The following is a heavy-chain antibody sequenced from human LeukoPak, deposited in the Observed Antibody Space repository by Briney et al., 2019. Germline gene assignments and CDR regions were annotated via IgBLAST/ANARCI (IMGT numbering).Heavy chain of an antibody. V-gene: IGHV3-23*01. D-gene: IGHD2-21*02. J-gene: IGHJ6*02. CDR3: AKDLVLYCGGDCYSWYSYVMDV. CDR1: GFTFSSYA. CDR2: ISGSGGST. Sequence: GGSLRLSCAASGFTFSSYAMSWVRQAPGKGLEWVSAISGSGGSTYYADSVKGRFTISRDNSKNTLYLQMNSLRAEDTAVYYCAKDLVLYCGGDCYSWYSYVMDVWGQGTTVTVSS.